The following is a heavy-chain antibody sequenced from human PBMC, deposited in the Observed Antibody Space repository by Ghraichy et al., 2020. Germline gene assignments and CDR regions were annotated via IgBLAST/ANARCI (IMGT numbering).Heavy chain of an antibody. CDR1: GFTFSSYS. CDR3: ARDPIAVAGTADYFDY. Sequence: GGSLRLSCAASGFTFSSYSMNWVRQAPGKGLEWVSSISSSSSYIYYADSVKGRFTISRDNAKNSLYLQMNSLRAEDTAVYYCARDPIAVAGTADYFDYWGQGTLVTV. J-gene: IGHJ4*02. D-gene: IGHD6-19*01. V-gene: IGHV3-21*01. CDR2: ISSSSSYI.